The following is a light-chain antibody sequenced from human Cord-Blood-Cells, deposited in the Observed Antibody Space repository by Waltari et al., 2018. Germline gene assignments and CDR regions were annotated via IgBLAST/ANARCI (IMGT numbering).Light chain of an antibody. CDR1: QSVSSSY. Sequence: EIVLTQSPDTLSVSPGERATLSCRASQSVSSSYLAWYQQKPGQAPRLLIYGASSRATGIPDRFSGSGSGTDFTLTISRLEPEDFAVYYCQQYGSSPGWTFGQGTKVEIK. J-gene: IGKJ1*01. CDR3: QQYGSSPGWT. CDR2: GAS. V-gene: IGKV3-20*01.